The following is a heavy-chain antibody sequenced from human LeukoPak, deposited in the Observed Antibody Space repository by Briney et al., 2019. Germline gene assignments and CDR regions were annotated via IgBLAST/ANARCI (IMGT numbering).Heavy chain of an antibody. J-gene: IGHJ4*02. CDR2: IYTSGST. V-gene: IGHV4-61*02. CDR1: GGSISSGSYY. CDR3: ASRSYLHY. Sequence: KPSQTLSLTCSVSGGSISSGSYYWSWIRQTAGKGLEWIGRIYTSGSTNYNPSLKSRVTISVDTSKNQFSLKLSSVTAADTAVYYCASRSYLHYWGQGTLVTVSS.